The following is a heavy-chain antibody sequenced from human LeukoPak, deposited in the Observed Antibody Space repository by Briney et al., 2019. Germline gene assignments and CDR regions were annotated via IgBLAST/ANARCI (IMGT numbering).Heavy chain of an antibody. Sequence: SQTLSLTCTVSGGSISSGGYYWSWIRQLPGKGLEWIGYIYYSGSTFYNPSLKSRVTISVDTSKNQFSLRMSSVTAADTAVYYCARSLYSSGYEFDPWGQGTLVTVSS. CDR1: GGSISSGGYY. D-gene: IGHD3-22*01. CDR3: ARSLYSSGYEFDP. CDR2: IYYSGST. J-gene: IGHJ5*02. V-gene: IGHV4-31*03.